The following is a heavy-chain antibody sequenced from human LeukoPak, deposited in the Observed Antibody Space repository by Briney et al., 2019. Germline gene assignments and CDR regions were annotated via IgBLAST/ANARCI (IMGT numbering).Heavy chain of an antibody. D-gene: IGHD3-10*01. CDR2: ISGDGYST. CDR3: AKDFGRNLGGPGY. J-gene: IGHJ4*02. Sequence: PGGSLRLSCAASGFTFSTYTMAWVCQAPGGGLEWVSGISGDGYSTYYADSVKGRFAISRDNSKSTLYLQMNSLRAEDTAVYYCAKDFGRNLGGPGYWGRGTRVTVSS. V-gene: IGHV3-23*01. CDR1: GFTFSTYT.